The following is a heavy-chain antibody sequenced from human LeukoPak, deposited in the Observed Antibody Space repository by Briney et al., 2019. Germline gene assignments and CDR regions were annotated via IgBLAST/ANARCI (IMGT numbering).Heavy chain of an antibody. CDR3: ARVRYSSSSIRFDP. CDR1: GGSISSSSYY. Sequence: SETLSLTCTVSGGSISSSSYYWGWIRQPAGKGLEWIGRIYTSGSTNYNPSLKSRVTISVDTSKNQFSLKLSSVTAADTAVYYCARVRYSSSSIRFDPWGQGTLVTVSS. D-gene: IGHD6-6*01. J-gene: IGHJ5*02. V-gene: IGHV4-61*02. CDR2: IYTSGST.